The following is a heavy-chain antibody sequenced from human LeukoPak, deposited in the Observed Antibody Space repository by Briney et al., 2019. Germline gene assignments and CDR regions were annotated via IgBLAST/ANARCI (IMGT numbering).Heavy chain of an antibody. V-gene: IGHV3-7*04. Sequence: PGGSLRLSCAVSGFTFSSYWMSWVRQAPGKGLEWVANIKEDGSEKYFVDSVKGRFTISRDNAKNSLCLQMKSLRAEDTAVYYCARGEYYYDGGYWGQGTLVTVSS. CDR1: GFTFSSYW. CDR2: IKEDGSEK. D-gene: IGHD3-22*01. CDR3: ARGEYYYDGGY. J-gene: IGHJ4*02.